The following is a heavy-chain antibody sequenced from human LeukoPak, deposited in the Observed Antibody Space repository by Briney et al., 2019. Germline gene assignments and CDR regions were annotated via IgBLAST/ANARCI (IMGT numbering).Heavy chain of an antibody. D-gene: IGHD2-2*01. V-gene: IGHV1-69*13. CDR2: IIPIFGTA. Sequence: ASVKVSCKASGGTSSSYAISWVRQAPGQGLEWMGGIIPIFGTANYAQKFQGRVTITADESTSTAYMELSSLRSEDTAVYYCARGYRDCSSTSCYASGMDVWGKGTTVTVSS. J-gene: IGHJ6*04. CDR1: GGTSSSYA. CDR3: ARGYRDCSSTSCYASGMDV.